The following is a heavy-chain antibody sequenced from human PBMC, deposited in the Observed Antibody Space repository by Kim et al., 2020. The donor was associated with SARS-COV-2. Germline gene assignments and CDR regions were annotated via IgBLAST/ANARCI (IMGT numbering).Heavy chain of an antibody. J-gene: IGHJ6*02. D-gene: IGHD3-22*01. V-gene: IGHV1-58*01. Sequence: SVKVSCKASGFTFTSSAVQWVRQARGQRLEWIGWIVVGSGNTNYAQKFQERVTITRDMSTSTAYMELSSLRSEDTAVYYCAAGGVRYYDSSGYSHYYYYGMDVWGQGTTVTVSS. CDR2: IVVGSGNT. CDR1: GFTFTSSA. CDR3: AAGGVRYYDSSGYSHYYYYGMDV.